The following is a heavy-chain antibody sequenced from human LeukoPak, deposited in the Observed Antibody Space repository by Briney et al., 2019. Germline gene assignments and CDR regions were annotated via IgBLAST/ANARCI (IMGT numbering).Heavy chain of an antibody. Sequence: GGSLRLSCAASGFTFSSYYMTWVRQAPGKGLEWISYIDSSANTTYYAGSVQGRFTISRDNAKNSLYLQMRSLRVEDTAFYYCASAHGGSGYDRPFDYWGQGTLVTVSS. D-gene: IGHD5-12*01. J-gene: IGHJ4*02. CDR2: IDSSANTT. CDR3: ASAHGGSGYDRPFDY. V-gene: IGHV3-48*03. CDR1: GFTFSSYY.